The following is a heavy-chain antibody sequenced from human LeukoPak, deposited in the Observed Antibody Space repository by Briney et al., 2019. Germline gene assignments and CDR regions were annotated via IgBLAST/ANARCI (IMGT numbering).Heavy chain of an antibody. D-gene: IGHD6-19*01. V-gene: IGHV4-61*02. CDR1: GGSISSGSYY. CDR2: IYTSGST. Sequence: PSQTLSLTCSVSGGSISSGSYYWSWIRQPAGKGLEWIGRIYTSGSTNYNPSLKSRVTISVDTSKNQFSLKVSSVTAADTAVYHCARAVAGDTNWFDPWGQGTLVTVSS. J-gene: IGHJ5*02. CDR3: ARAVAGDTNWFDP.